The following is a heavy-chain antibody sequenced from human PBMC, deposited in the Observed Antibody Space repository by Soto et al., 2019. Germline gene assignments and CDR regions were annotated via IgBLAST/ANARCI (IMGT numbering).Heavy chain of an antibody. CDR3: ARDKDYYYYYMDV. Sequence: SETLSLTCTVSGGSISSYYWSWIRQPPGKGLEWIGYIYYSGSTNYNPSLKSRVTISVDTSKNQFSLKLSSVTAADTAVYYCARDKDYYYYYMDVWGKGTTVTVSS. J-gene: IGHJ6*03. V-gene: IGHV4-59*01. CDR1: GGSISSYY. CDR2: IYYSGST.